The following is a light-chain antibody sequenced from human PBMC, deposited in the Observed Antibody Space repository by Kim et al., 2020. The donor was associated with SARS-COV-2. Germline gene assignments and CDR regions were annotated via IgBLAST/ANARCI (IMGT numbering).Light chain of an antibody. CDR3: QQPFVSPYS. V-gene: IGKV1-39*01. CDR2: AAS. J-gene: IGKJ2*01. CDR1: QSIGKY. Sequence: DVQMTQSPSSLSASVADTVTVTCRASQSIGKYVNWYQQTPGRAPKLLIYAASSLQSGVPSRFTGSDSETDFTLTITSLQPEDFGTYFCQQPFVSPYSSGQGTKLEI.